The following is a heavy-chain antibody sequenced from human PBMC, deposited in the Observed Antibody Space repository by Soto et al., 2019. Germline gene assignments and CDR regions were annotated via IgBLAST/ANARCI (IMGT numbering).Heavy chain of an antibody. D-gene: IGHD1-26*01. CDR2: ISYDGSNK. CDR3: AKISGPPSGSSSFDY. V-gene: IGHV3-30*18. J-gene: IGHJ4*02. Sequence: GGSLRLSCAASGFTFSSYGMHWVRQAPGKGLEWVAVISYDGSNKYYADSVKGRFTISRDNSKNTLYLQMNSLRAEDTAVYYCAKISGPPSGSSSFDYWGQGTLVTVSS. CDR1: GFTFSSYG.